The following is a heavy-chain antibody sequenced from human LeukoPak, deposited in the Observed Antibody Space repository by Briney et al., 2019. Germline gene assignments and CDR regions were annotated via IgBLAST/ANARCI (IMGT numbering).Heavy chain of an antibody. CDR2: VSGGGRNT. D-gene: IGHD3-10*01. V-gene: IGHV3-23*01. CDR3: AKDDGSGSDSDN. J-gene: IGHJ4*02. CDR1: GFTFSSYG. Sequence: SGGSLRLSCAASGFTFSSYGMTWVRQAPGKGLEWVSTVSGGGRNTYYADSVKGRFTISRDNSKNTLFLQMSSLRADDTAVYYCAKDDGSGSDSDNWGQGALVTVSS.